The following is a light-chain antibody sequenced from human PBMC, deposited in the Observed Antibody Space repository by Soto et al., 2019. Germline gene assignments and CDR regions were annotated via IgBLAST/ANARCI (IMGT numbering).Light chain of an antibody. CDR3: QQYNNWPPWT. J-gene: IGKJ1*01. Sequence: EIVMTQSPATLSVSSGERATLSCRASQSVSNNLAWYQQKPGQAPRLLIYGASTRATGFPARFSGSGSGTDFTLTISSLQSEDFAVYYCQQYNNWPPWTFGQGTKVEIK. CDR1: QSVSNN. CDR2: GAS. V-gene: IGKV3-15*01.